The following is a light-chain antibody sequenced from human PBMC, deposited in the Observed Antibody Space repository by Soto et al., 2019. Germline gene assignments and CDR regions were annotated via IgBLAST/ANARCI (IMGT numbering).Light chain of an antibody. CDR1: QDIGSR. V-gene: IGKV1D-16*01. CDR3: QQYNNWPLT. J-gene: IGKJ4*01. CDR2: AAA. Sequence: DIQMTQSPSSLSASVGDRVNISCRASQDIGSRLAWYQQKPGKAPKILIYAAASLHSGVPSRFSATFSGTDFTLTISSLLSEDFAVYYCQQYNNWPLTFGGGTKVEMK.